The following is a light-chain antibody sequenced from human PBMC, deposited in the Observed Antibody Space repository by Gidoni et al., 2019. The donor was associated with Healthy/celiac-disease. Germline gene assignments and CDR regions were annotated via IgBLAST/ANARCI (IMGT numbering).Light chain of an antibody. J-gene: IGKJ1*01. V-gene: IGKV1-6*01. CDR1: QGIRND. CDR2: AAS. Sequence: AIQMTESPSSLSASVGDRVTITCRASQGIRNDLGWYQQKPGKAPKLLIYAASSLQSGVPPRFSGSGSGTDFTRTISSLQPEDFATYYCLQDYNYPWTFGQGTKVEIK. CDR3: LQDYNYPWT.